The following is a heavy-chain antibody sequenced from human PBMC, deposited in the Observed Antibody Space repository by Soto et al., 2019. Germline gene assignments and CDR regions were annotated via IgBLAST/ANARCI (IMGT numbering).Heavy chain of an antibody. CDR2: IWYDGSNK. CDR1: GFSFNSYG. J-gene: IGHJ4*02. Sequence: QVQLVESGGGVVQPGRSLRLSCAASGFSFNSYGMHWVLQAPGKGLEWVAVIWYDGSNKYYADSAKGRFTISRDNSKNTLYLQMNTLSAEDTAVYYCGSDWLAIDSWGQGTLVTVSS. D-gene: IGHD6-19*01. CDR3: GSDWLAIDS. V-gene: IGHV3-33*01.